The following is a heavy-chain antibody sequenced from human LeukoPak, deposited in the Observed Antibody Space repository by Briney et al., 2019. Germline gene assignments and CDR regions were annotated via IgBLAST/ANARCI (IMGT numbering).Heavy chain of an antibody. CDR1: GGSISSYY. D-gene: IGHD1-26*01. V-gene: IGHV4-4*07. CDR2: IYTSGST. Sequence: SETLSLTCTVSGGSISSYYWSWIRQPAGKGLEWIGRIYTSGSTNYNASLKSRVSMSVDTSKNQFSLELSSVTAADTAVFYCARENSGSYREFDYWGQGTLVTVSS. CDR3: ARENSGSYREFDY. J-gene: IGHJ4*02.